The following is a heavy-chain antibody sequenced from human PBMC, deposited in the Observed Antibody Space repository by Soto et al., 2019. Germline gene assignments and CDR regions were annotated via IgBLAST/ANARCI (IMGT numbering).Heavy chain of an antibody. D-gene: IGHD5-12*01. CDR3: ARDRVDILATRPYPDPYYYYGMDV. Sequence: EVQLVESGGGLVQPGGSLRLSCAASGFTFSSYWMHWVRQAPGKGLVWVSRINSDGSSTSYADSVKGRFTISRDNAKNTLXXQXNXXRAEDTAVYYCARDRVDILATRPYPDPYYYYGMDVWGQGTTVTVSS. J-gene: IGHJ6*02. CDR1: GFTFSSYW. V-gene: IGHV3-74*01. CDR2: INSDGSST.